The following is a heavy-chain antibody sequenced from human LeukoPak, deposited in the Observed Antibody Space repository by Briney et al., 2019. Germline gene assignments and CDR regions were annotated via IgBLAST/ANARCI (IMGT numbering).Heavy chain of an antibody. CDR1: GRSFSGYY. J-gene: IGHJ6*03. V-gene: IGHV4-34*01. Sequence: SETLSLTCAVYGRSFSGYYWSWIRQPPGKGLEWIGEINHSGSTNYNPSLKSRVTISVDTSKNQFSLKLSSVTAADTAVYYCARVRYSSSWYVGAYYYYMDVWGKGTTVTVSS. CDR2: INHSGST. D-gene: IGHD6-13*01. CDR3: ARVRYSSSWYVGAYYYYMDV.